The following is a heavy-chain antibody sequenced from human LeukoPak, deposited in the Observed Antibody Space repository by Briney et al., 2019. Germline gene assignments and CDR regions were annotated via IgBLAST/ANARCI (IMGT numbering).Heavy chain of an antibody. Sequence: SETLSLTCAVYGESLSGYSCSWIRQPPGKGLEWIGEVDHSGSTNYNPSLKSRVTISVDRSKNQFSLELSSVTAADTAVYYCARGRTYYYDSSGYNWFDPWGQGTLVTVSS. CDR1: GESLSGYS. CDR3: ARGRTYYYDSSGYNWFDP. V-gene: IGHV4-34*01. CDR2: VDHSGST. D-gene: IGHD3-22*01. J-gene: IGHJ5*02.